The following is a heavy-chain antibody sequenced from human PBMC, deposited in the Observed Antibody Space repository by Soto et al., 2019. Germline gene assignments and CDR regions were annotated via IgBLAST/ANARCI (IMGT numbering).Heavy chain of an antibody. Sequence: GGSLRVSCAPSGFTITNYWMTWVRQPPGKGLEWVANIKQDESEKFYVDSVRGRFTISRDNAKNSLYLQMDSLRAEDTAVYYCARHAYHFLTFDFWAQGSLVTVSS. V-gene: IGHV3-7*01. J-gene: IGHJ4*02. CDR3: ARHAYHFLTFDF. CDR1: GFTITNYW. CDR2: IKQDESEK. D-gene: IGHD2-2*01.